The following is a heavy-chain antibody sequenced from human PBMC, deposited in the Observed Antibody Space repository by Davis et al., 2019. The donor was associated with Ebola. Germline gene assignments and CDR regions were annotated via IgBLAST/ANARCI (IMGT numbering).Heavy chain of an antibody. V-gene: IGHV4-39*07. CDR1: GGSISSSSYY. CDR3: ARVTSAWELLY. J-gene: IGHJ4*02. Sequence: PSETLSLTCTVSGGSISSSSYYWGWIRQPPGKGLEWIGYIYYSGSTYYNPSLKSRVTISVDTSKNQFSLKLSSVTAADTAVYYCARVTSAWELLYWGQGTLVTVSS. CDR2: IYYSGST. D-gene: IGHD1-26*01.